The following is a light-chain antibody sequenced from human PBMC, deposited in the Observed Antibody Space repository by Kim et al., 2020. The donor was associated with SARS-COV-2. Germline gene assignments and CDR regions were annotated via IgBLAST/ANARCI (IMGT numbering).Light chain of an antibody. V-gene: IGKV3-11*01. CDR1: QSISSY. J-gene: IGKJ1*01. Sequence: EIVLTQSPGTLSLSPGERATLSCRASQSISSYLAWYQQKPGQAPRLLIYDASNRATGIPDRFSGSGSGTDFTLTISSLDPEDFAVYYCQQRTTWPPWTFGQGTKVDIK. CDR2: DAS. CDR3: QQRTTWPPWT.